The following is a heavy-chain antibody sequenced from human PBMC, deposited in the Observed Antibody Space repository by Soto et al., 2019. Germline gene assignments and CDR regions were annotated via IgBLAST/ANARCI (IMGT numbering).Heavy chain of an antibody. CDR3: ARDRAYYFDY. Sequence: GGSLRLSCVASGFTLSSYWVHWVRQAPGKGLVWVSRSNSDGSRTSYADSVKGRFTISRDDAKNTLYLQMNSLRVEDTAVYYCARDRAYYFDYWGQGTLVTVSS. J-gene: IGHJ4*02. V-gene: IGHV3-74*01. CDR2: SNSDGSRT. CDR1: GFTLSSYW.